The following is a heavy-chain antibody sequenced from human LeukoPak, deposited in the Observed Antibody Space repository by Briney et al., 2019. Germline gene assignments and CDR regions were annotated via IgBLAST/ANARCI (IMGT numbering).Heavy chain of an antibody. J-gene: IGHJ4*02. V-gene: IGHV1-69*05. CDR3: ARAHSSGWYFFDY. CDR2: IIPFFATA. CDR1: GGTFSTSA. D-gene: IGHD6-19*01. Sequence: GASVKVFCKASGGTFSTSAFSWVRQAPGQGLEWMGGIIPFFATANYAQKFQGRVSITTDASTSTAYMEVSSLRSEDAAVYYCARAHSSGWYFFDYWGQGTLVTVSS.